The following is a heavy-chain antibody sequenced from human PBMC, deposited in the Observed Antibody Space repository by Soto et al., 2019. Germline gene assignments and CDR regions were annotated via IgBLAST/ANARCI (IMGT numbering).Heavy chain of an antibody. V-gene: IGHV4-39*07. CDR1: GGSLRSSSYY. CDR3: ARSIHP. J-gene: IGHJ5*02. CDR2: VYYIGST. Sequence: SETLSLTCTVSGGSLRSSSYYWGWIRQPPGKGLEWIGNVYYIGSTYYNPSLKSRVTISVDTSKNQFSLKLSSVTAADTAVYYCARSIHPWGQGTLVTVSS.